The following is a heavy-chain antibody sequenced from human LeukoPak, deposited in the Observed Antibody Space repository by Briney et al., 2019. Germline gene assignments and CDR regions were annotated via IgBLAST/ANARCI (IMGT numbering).Heavy chain of an antibody. CDR3: ARDLYAYYGSGSTSDYYYYYGMDV. J-gene: IGHJ6*02. Sequence: GGPLRLSCAASGFTVSSNYMSWVRQAPGKGLEWVSVIYSGGSTYYADSVEGRFTISRDNSKNTLYLQMNSLRAEDTAVYYCARDLYAYYGSGSTSDYYYYYGMDVWGQGTTVTVSS. CDR1: GFTVSSNY. D-gene: IGHD3-10*01. CDR2: IYSGGST. V-gene: IGHV3-66*01.